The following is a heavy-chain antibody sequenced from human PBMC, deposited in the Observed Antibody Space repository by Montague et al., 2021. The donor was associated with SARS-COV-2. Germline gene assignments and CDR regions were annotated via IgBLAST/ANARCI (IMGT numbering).Heavy chain of an antibody. D-gene: IGHD2-2*01. J-gene: IGHJ3*02. Sequence: SETLSLTCTVSGGTISSYYYSWIRQPPGKALEWIGYISYIGSTNXXPFLKSRVTVSINTSKNQFSLKLSPVTAADSAVYYCARQGSDYCSSTSCYGADHPFDIWGQGTMVTVSS. CDR1: GGTISSYY. CDR2: ISYIGST. V-gene: IGHV4-59*01. CDR3: ARQGSDYCSSTSCYGADHPFDI.